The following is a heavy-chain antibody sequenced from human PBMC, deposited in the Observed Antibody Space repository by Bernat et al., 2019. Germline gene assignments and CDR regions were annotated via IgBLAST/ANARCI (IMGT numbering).Heavy chain of an antibody. D-gene: IGHD3-10*01. CDR1: GFTFSSYA. J-gene: IGHJ6*03. V-gene: IGHV3-23*01. Sequence: EVQLLESGGGLVQPGGSLRLSCAASGFTFSSYAMSWVRQAPGKGLEWVSGISGSGGSTYYADSVKGRFTVSRDNSKNTLYLQINSLRDEDTAVYYCARLLYYYYYYMDVWGKGTTVTVSS. CDR3: ARLLYYYYYYMDV. CDR2: ISGSGGST.